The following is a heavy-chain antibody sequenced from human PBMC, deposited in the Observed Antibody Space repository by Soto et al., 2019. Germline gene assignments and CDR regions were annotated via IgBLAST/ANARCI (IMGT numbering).Heavy chain of an antibody. J-gene: IGHJ6*02. Sequence: EVQLVESGGGLVQPGGSLKLSCAASGFTFNDSAMHWVRQASGKGLEWVGRIRSKANSYATVYAASVKGRFTISRDDSKNTAYLQMNSLKTEDTAVYYCTSIPYDFWSAYDAWGQGTTVTVSS. D-gene: IGHD3-3*01. CDR1: GFTFNDSA. V-gene: IGHV3-73*02. CDR2: IRSKANSYAT. CDR3: TSIPYDFWSAYDA.